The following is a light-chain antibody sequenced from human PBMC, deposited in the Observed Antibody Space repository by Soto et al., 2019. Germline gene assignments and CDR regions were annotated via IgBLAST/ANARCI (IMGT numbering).Light chain of an antibody. J-gene: IGKJ5*01. CDR3: QQAHSFPIT. CDR2: AAT. CDR1: RGVLTW. V-gene: IGKV1-12*01. Sequence: DVQMTQSPSSVSASVGDSVTITCRASRGVLTWLAWYQQKPGRAPKLLIYAATSSQSGVPSRFSGSGSGTDFTLTINSLQPEDFATYYCQQAHSFPITFGQGTRLEIK.